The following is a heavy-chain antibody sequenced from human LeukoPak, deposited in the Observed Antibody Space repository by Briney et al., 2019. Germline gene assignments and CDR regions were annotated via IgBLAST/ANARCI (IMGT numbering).Heavy chain of an antibody. CDR1: GGSISSYY. CDR3: ASHYDFWSGYYFDY. CDR2: IYTSGST. D-gene: IGHD3-3*01. V-gene: IGHV4-4*07. J-gene: IGHJ4*02. Sequence: SETLSLTCTVSGGSISSYYWSWIRQPAGKGLEWIGRIYTSGSTNYNPSLKSRVTISVDTSKNQFSLKLSSVTAADTAVYYCASHYDFWSGYYFDYWGQGTLVTVSS.